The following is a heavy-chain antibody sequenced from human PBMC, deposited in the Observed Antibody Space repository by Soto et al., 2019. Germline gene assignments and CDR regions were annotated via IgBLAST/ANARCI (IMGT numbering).Heavy chain of an antibody. CDR3: AKGGPGGMDV. CDR1: GGSISSGGYY. D-gene: IGHD3-10*01. Sequence: SETLSLTCTVSGGSISSGGYYWSWIRQHPGKGLEWIGYIYYSGSTYYNPSLKSRVTISRDNSKNTLYLQMNSLRAEDTAVYYCAKGGPGGMDVWGQGTTVTVSS. V-gene: IGHV4-31*03. CDR2: IYYSGST. J-gene: IGHJ6*02.